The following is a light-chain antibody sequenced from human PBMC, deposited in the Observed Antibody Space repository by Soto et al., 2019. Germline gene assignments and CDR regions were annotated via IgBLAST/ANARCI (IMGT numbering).Light chain of an antibody. CDR2: TAS. Sequence: DIQMTQSPSSLSASVGDTVTITCRASQTISVYLNWSQQIPGKAPKLLIYTASTLQGAVPSRFSGSGSGTDFTLTISSLPPEDFATYYCQQSFRTTHLTFGGWTPQLSCGGGTKVEIK. CDR1: QTISVY. CDR3: QQSFRTTHLTFGGWTPQLS. V-gene: IGKV1-39*01. J-gene: IGKJ4*01.